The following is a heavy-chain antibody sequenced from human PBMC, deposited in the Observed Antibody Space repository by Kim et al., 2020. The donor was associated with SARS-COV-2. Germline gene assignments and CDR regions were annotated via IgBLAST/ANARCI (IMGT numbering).Heavy chain of an antibody. D-gene: IGHD3-3*01. J-gene: IGHJ4*02. CDR1: GFTFSSYW. CDR2: INSEVGKI. Sequence: GGSLRLSCAGSGFTFSSYWIHWVRQAPGKGLVWVSRINSEVGKIMYADSVKGRFTISRDNAKDTVYLQMSSLRAEDTGVYYCTTTFGTSGYWGQGTPGHRLL. CDR3: TTTFGTSGY. V-gene: IGHV3-74*03.